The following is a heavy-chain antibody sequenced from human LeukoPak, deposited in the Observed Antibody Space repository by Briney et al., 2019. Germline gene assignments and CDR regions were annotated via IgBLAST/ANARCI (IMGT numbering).Heavy chain of an antibody. D-gene: IGHD1-26*01. CDR1: GFTFSNYA. J-gene: IGHJ4*02. CDR3: AKVQHRQELATPYYFDY. Sequence: PGGSLRLSCAASGFTFSNYAMSWVRQAPGKGLEWVSAISGSGGSTYYADSVKGRFTISRDNSKNMLYLQMNSLRAEDTAVYYCAKVQHRQELATPYYFDYWGQGTLVTVSS. CDR2: ISGSGGST. V-gene: IGHV3-23*01.